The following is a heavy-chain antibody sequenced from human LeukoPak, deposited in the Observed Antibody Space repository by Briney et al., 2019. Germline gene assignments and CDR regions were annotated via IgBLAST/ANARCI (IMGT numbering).Heavy chain of an antibody. D-gene: IGHD1-26*01. CDR1: GYSISSGYY. CDR3: ARDGARGRYYNWFDP. V-gene: IGHV4-38-2*02. Sequence: SETLSLTCTVSGYSISSGYYWGWIRQPPGKGLEWIGSIYHSGSIYYNPSLQSRVTISVDTSKNQFSLKLSSVTAADTAMYYCARDGARGRYYNWFDPWGQGSLVTVSS. CDR2: IYHSGSI. J-gene: IGHJ5*02.